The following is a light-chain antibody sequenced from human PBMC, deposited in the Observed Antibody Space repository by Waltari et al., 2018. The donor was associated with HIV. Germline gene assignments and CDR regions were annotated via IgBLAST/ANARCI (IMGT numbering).Light chain of an antibody. CDR2: DSD. CDR1: TGPVTTDHY. Sequence: QAVVTQEPSLTVSPGGTVTLTCASSTGPVTTDHYPYWFQQMPGQAPTTLIFDSDSRHSWTPARFSGSRLGGKAALTLSGAQPEDEADYYCSLFYNTARVFGGGTRLTVL. J-gene: IGLJ2*01. V-gene: IGLV7-46*01. CDR3: SLFYNTARV.